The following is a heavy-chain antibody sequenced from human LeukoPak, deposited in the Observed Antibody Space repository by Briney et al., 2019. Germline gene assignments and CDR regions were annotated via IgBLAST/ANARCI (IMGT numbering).Heavy chain of an antibody. CDR3: ARGDDSGYYDYFDY. Sequence: GGSLRLSCAASGFTFRSYGMHWVRQAPGKGLEWVAVISYDGSNKYYGDSVKGRFTISRDNSKNTLYLQMNSLRAEDTAMYYCARGDDSGYYDYFDYWGQGALVTVSS. CDR2: ISYDGSNK. D-gene: IGHD3-22*01. V-gene: IGHV3-30*03. CDR1: GFTFRSYG. J-gene: IGHJ4*02.